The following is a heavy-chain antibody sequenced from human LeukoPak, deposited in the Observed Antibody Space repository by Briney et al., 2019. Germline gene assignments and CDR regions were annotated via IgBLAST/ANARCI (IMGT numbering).Heavy chain of an antibody. J-gene: IGHJ4*02. CDR1: GDTVSSNSAA. CDR2: TYYRSKWYN. Sequence: SQTLSLTCAISGDTVSSNSAAWNWIRQSPSRGLEWLGRTYYRSKWYNDYAVSVKSRITINPDTSKNQFSLQLNSVTPEDTAVYYCAREIGSSGWYPGGTLDYWGQGTLVTVSS. V-gene: IGHV6-1*01. CDR3: AREIGSSGWYPGGTLDY. D-gene: IGHD6-19*01.